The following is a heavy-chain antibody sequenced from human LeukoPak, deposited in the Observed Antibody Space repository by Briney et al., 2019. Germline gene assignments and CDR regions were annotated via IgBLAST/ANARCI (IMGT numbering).Heavy chain of an antibody. CDR2: IKQDGSEK. D-gene: IGHD3-10*01. Sequence: GGSLRLSCAASGFRFSSYWMSWVRQAPGKGLEWVANIKQDGSEKYYVDSVKGRFTISRDNAKNSLYLQMNSLRAEDTAVYYCARDDYCSDYWGQGTLVTVSS. V-gene: IGHV3-7*01. CDR1: GFRFSSYW. CDR3: ARDDYCSDY. J-gene: IGHJ4*02.